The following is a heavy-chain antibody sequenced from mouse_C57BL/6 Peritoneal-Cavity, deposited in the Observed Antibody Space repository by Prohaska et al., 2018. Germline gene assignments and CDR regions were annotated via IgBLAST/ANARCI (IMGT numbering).Heavy chain of an antibody. CDR3: EGFAY. CDR1: GFTFSNYW. Sequence: EVKLEESGGGLVQPGGSMKLSCVASGFTFSNYWMNWVRQSPEKGLEWVAQIRLKSDNYATYYAESVKGRLTISRDDFKSSVYLQMNNLRAEDTGIYYCEGFAYWGQGTLVTVSA. CDR2: IRLKSDNYAT. J-gene: IGHJ3*01. V-gene: IGHV6-3*01.